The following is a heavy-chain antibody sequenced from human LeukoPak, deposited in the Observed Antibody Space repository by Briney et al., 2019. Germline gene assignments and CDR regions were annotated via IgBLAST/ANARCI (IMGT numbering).Heavy chain of an antibody. D-gene: IGHD3-10*01. Sequence: ASVKVSCKASGYPFLRFCIYWVRQAPGQGLEWMGKINPAGGAASYAQRFQGRVTVTRDTSASTVYMELSSLRSEDTAVYYCARDTRELLGGYYFDYWGQGALVTVSS. CDR3: ARDTRELLGGYYFDY. CDR2: INPAGGAA. J-gene: IGHJ4*02. CDR1: GYPFLRFC. V-gene: IGHV1-46*01.